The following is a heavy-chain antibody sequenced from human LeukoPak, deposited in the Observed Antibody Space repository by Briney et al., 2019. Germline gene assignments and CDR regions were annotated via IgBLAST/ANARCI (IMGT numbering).Heavy chain of an antibody. V-gene: IGHV1-24*01. CDR2: FDPEDGET. D-gene: IGHD6-13*01. CDR1: GYTLTELS. CDR3: ARRGSCFGSSCSLDY. J-gene: IGHJ4*02. Sequence: SVKVSCKVSGYTLTELSMHWVRQAPGKGLEWMGGFDPEDGETIYAQKFQGRVTMTEDTSTDTAYMELSSLRSEDTAVYYCARRGSCFGSSCSLDYWGQGTLVTVSS.